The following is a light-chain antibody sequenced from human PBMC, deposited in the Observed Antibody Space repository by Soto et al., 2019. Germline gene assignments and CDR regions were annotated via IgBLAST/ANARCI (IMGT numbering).Light chain of an antibody. CDR1: QTINIY. V-gene: IGKV1-39*01. Sequence: DIQMTQSPSSLSASVGDRVTITCRARQTINIYLDWYQQKPGKAPKLLIYAASNLESGVPARFSGSGSVTDFSLTIGSLQPEDSATYYCEQSFISTWTCGQGTKVDIK. CDR3: EQSFISTWT. J-gene: IGKJ1*01. CDR2: AAS.